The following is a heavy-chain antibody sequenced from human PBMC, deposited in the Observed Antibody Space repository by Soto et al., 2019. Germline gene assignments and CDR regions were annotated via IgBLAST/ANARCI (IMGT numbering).Heavy chain of an antibody. CDR2: IWPGDSDT. CDR3: ASDNSGSYNFDY. V-gene: IGHV5-51*01. Sequence: EVQLVQSGPEVKKPGESLKISCQGSGYSFTNYWIAWVRQMPGKGLEWMGIIWPGDSDTRYNPSFQGKVTISADKSTNTAYLQWSSLKASDSAVYYCASDNSGSYNFDYWGQGTLVTVSS. J-gene: IGHJ4*02. D-gene: IGHD1-26*01. CDR1: GYSFTNYW.